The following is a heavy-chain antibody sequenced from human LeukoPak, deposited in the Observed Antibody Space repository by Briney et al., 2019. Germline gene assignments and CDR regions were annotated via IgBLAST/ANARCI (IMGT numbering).Heavy chain of an antibody. V-gene: IGHV4-39*07. Sequence: PSETLSLTCTVSAGSISSSSYYWGWIRQPPGKGLEWIGSIYYSGSTYYNPSLKSRVTISVDTSKNQFSLKLSSVTAADTAVYYCARDKRYSSSWYRGFDPWGQGTLVTVSS. CDR3: ARDKRYSSSWYRGFDP. J-gene: IGHJ5*02. D-gene: IGHD6-13*01. CDR2: IYYSGST. CDR1: AGSISSSSYY.